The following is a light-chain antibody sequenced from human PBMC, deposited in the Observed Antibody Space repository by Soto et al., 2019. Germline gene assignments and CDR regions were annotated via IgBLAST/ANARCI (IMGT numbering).Light chain of an antibody. CDR2: GAS. CDR1: QSVSSSF. J-gene: IGKJ5*01. CDR3: QQYGSSPIT. V-gene: IGKV3-20*01. Sequence: EIVLTQSPGTLSLSPGERGTLSCRASQSVSSSFLAWYQQKPGQTPRLLIYGASTRATGIPDRFSGSGSGTDFTLTISRLEPEDFAVYYWQQYGSSPITFGQGTRLEIK.